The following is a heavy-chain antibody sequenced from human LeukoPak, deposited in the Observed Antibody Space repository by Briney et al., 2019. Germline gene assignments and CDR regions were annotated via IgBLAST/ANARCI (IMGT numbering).Heavy chain of an antibody. V-gene: IGHV4-34*01. D-gene: IGHD3-22*01. J-gene: IGHJ4*02. Sequence: SETLSLTCAVYGGSFSGYYWSWIRQPPGKGLEWTGEINHSGSTNYNPSLKSRVTISVDTSKDQFSLKLSSVTAADTAVYYCARVPTYYYDSSGYLDYWGQGTLVTVSS. CDR2: INHSGST. CDR1: GGSFSGYY. CDR3: ARVPTYYYDSSGYLDY.